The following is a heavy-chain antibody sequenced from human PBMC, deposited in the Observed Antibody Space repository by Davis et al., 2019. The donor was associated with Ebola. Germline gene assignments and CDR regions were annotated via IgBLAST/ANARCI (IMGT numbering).Heavy chain of an antibody. D-gene: IGHD6-13*01. Sequence: AASVKVSCKVSGSTLTDLSIHWVRQAPGKGLEWMGGFDPEDVKTIYAQNFQGRVTMTEDPSTDTAYMELSSLRSEDTAVYYCARGLYSSSWIGGWFDPWGQGTLVTVSS. V-gene: IGHV1-24*01. CDR3: ARGLYSSSWIGGWFDP. CDR2: FDPEDVKT. J-gene: IGHJ5*02. CDR1: GSTLTDLS.